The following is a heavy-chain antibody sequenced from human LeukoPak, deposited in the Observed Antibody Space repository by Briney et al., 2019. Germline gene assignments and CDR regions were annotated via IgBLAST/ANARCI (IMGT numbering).Heavy chain of an antibody. CDR1: GGSISSGDYY. V-gene: IGHV4-30-4*01. Sequence: SETLSLTCTVSGGSISSGDYYLSWIRQPPGKALVWIGYIYYSGSTYYNPSLKSRVTISVDTSKNQFSLKLSSVTAADTAVYYCARERGWLHYYFDYWGQGTLVTVSS. J-gene: IGHJ4*02. CDR3: ARERGWLHYYFDY. CDR2: IYYSGST. D-gene: IGHD5-24*01.